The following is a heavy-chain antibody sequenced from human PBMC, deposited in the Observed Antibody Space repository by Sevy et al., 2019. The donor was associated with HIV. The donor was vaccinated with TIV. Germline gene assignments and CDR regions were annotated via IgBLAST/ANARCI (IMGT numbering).Heavy chain of an antibody. D-gene: IGHD3-22*01. CDR2: FDPEDAKT. CDR3: ATTKDYYESSGDPFDY. J-gene: IGHJ4*02. CDR1: GYTLTQLS. Sequence: ASVKVSCKVSGYTLTQLSMHWVRLTPGKGLEWMASFDPEDAKTVYSQKFQGRLSMTEDTSKHTAYMELSSLRSEDTAVYYCATTKDYYESSGDPFDYWGQGTLVTDSS. V-gene: IGHV1-24*01.